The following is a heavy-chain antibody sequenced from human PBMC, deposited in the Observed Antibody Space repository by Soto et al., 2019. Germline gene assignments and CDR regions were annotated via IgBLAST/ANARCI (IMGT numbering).Heavy chain of an antibody. CDR2: IYYSGST. Sequence: SETLSLTCTVSDGSISSSSYYWGWIRQPPGKGLEGIGSIYYSGSTYYNPSLKSRVTISVDTSKNQFSLKLSSVTAADTAVYYCAALTPSPLTYCSSPSCSYNWSDPWGQGTLVTVSS. CDR1: DGSISSSSYY. CDR3: AALTPSPLTYCSSPSCSYNWSDP. V-gene: IGHV4-39*01. D-gene: IGHD2-2*01. J-gene: IGHJ5*02.